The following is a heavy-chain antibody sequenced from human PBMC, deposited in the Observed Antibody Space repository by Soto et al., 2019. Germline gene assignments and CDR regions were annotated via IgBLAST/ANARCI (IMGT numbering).Heavy chain of an antibody. CDR2: INHSGST. Sequence: PSETLSLTCAVYGGSFSGYYWSWIRQPPGKGLEWIGEINHSGSTNYNPSLKSRVTISVDTSKNQFSLKLSSVTAADTAVYYCARRRGWLLYYYYGMDVWGQGTTVTV. J-gene: IGHJ6*02. CDR1: GGSFSGYY. D-gene: IGHD5-12*01. V-gene: IGHV4-34*01. CDR3: ARRRGWLLYYYYGMDV.